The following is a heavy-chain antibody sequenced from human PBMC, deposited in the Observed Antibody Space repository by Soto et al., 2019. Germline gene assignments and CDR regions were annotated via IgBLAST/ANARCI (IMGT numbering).Heavy chain of an antibody. J-gene: IGHJ4*02. CDR1: GGSISSGGYY. V-gene: IGHV4-31*03. CDR2: IYYSGST. D-gene: IGHD3-22*01. CDR3: ARVGYYYDSSGYLDY. Sequence: SETLSLTCTVSGGSISSGGYYWSWIRQLSGKGLEWIGYIYYSGSTYYNPSLKSRVTISVDTSKNQFSLKLSSVTAADTAVYYCARVGYYYDSSGYLDYWGQGTLVTVSS.